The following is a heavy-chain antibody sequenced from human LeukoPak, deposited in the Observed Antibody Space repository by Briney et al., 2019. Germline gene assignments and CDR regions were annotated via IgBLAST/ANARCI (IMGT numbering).Heavy chain of an antibody. CDR1: GFTFSSYG. CDR3: TKVQVDYGDYAYNFDY. D-gene: IGHD4-17*01. Sequence: GRALRLSCAASGFTFSSYGMHWVRQAPGKGLEWVAVISYDGSNKYYADSVKGRFTISRDNSKNTLFLQMSSLRAEDTAVYYCTKVQVDYGDYAYNFDYWGQGTLVTVSS. J-gene: IGHJ4*02. V-gene: IGHV3-30*18. CDR2: ISYDGSNK.